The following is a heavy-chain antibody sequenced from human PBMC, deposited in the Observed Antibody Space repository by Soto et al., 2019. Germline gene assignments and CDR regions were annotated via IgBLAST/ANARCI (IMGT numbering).Heavy chain of an antibody. D-gene: IGHD4-17*01. V-gene: IGHV1-69*06. Sequence: SVKVSCKASGGTFSSYAISWVRQAPGQGLEWMGGIIPIFGTANYAQKFQGRVTITADKSTSTAYMELSSLRSEDTAVYYCARSSVTTEYYYYGMDVWGQGTTVTVSS. J-gene: IGHJ6*02. CDR3: ARSSVTTEYYYYGMDV. CDR1: GGTFSSYA. CDR2: IIPIFGTA.